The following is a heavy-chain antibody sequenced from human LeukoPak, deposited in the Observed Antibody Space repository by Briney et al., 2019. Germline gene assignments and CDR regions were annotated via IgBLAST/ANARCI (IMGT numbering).Heavy chain of an antibody. V-gene: IGHV1-69*13. J-gene: IGHJ4*02. CDR2: IIPIFGTA. D-gene: IGHD3-3*01. CDR1: GGTFSSYA. Sequence: SVKVSCKASGGTFSSYAISWVRQAPGQGLEWMGGIIPIFGTANYAQKFQGRVTITADESTSTAYMELSSLRSEDTAVYYCARGPVIAYDFWSGYYPYYFDYWGQGTLVTVSS. CDR3: ARGPVIAYDFWSGYYPYYFDY.